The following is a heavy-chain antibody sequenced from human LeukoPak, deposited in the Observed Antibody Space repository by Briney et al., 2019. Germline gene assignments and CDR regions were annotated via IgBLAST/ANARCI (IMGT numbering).Heavy chain of an antibody. D-gene: IGHD3-9*01. J-gene: IGHJ4*02. CDR2: MNPYSGNT. V-gene: IGHV1-8*01. Sequence: ASVKVSCKASGYTFISYDINWVRQATGQGLEWMGWMNPYSGNTGYAQKFQGRVAMTTDTSTSTAYMDLRSLRSDDTAVYYCARERTILTGYYRPREDYFDYWGLGTLVTVSS. CDR3: ARERTILTGYYRPREDYFDY. CDR1: GYTFISYD.